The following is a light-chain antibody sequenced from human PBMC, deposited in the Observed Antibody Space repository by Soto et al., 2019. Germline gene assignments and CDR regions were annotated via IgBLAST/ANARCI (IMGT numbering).Light chain of an antibody. CDR1: SGDVGSNTY. Sequence: QSALTQPPSASGSPGQSVTISCTGTSGDVGSNTYVSWYQKHPGKAPKLIIYEVAKRPAGVPDRFSGSKSGNTASLIVSGLQAADEAEYYCSSYAPTTNLFGGGTKLTVL. CDR2: EVA. J-gene: IGLJ2*01. CDR3: SSYAPTTNL. V-gene: IGLV2-8*01.